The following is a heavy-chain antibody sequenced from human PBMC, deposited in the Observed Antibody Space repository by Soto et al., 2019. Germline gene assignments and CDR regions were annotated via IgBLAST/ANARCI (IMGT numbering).Heavy chain of an antibody. V-gene: IGHV3-23*01. D-gene: IGHD2-8*02. CDR1: GFTFSSYA. CDR2: ISGSGGST. CDR3: AKDLRPSRVVYDGGRWFDP. Sequence: EVQLLESGGGLVQPGGSLRLSCAASGFTFSSYAMSWVRQAPGKGLEWVSAISGSGGSTYYADSVKGRFTISRDNSKNTLYLQMNSLRAEDTAVYYCAKDLRPSRVVYDGGRWFDPWGQGTLVTVSS. J-gene: IGHJ5*02.